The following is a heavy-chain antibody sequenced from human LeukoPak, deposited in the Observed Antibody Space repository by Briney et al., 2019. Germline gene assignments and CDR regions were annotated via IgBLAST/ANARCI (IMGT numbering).Heavy chain of an antibody. CDR1: GFTFSDYY. Sequence: GGSLRLSCAASGFTFSDYYMSWIRQAPGKGLEWVSAISGSGGSTYYADSVKGRFTISRDNSKNTLYLQMNSLRAEDTAVYYCAKGRGYSGYDQTRYFDYWGQGTLVTVSS. CDR2: ISGSGGST. J-gene: IGHJ4*02. D-gene: IGHD5-12*01. CDR3: AKGRGYSGYDQTRYFDY. V-gene: IGHV3-23*01.